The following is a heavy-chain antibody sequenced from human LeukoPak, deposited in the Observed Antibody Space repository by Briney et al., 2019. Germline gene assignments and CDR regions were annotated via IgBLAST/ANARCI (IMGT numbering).Heavy chain of an antibody. CDR2: IRQDGSVK. Sequence: GGSLRLSCAASGLTFSSYWMSWVRQAPGKGLEWVANIRQDGSVKYYVDSVKGRFTISRDNAKNSLYLQMNSLRAEDTAIYYCARRTGSYFDSSGYPDYWGQGTLVTVSS. D-gene: IGHD3-22*01. CDR1: GLTFSSYW. CDR3: ARRTGSYFDSSGYPDY. J-gene: IGHJ4*02. V-gene: IGHV3-7*01.